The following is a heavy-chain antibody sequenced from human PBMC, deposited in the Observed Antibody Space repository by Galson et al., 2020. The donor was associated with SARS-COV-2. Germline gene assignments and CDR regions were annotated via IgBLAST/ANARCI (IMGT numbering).Heavy chain of an antibody. CDR3: ARVWERGFSYGNWFDP. D-gene: IGHD5-18*01. CDR1: GYTFTNYA. Sequence: ASVKVSCKASGYTFTNYAINWVRQATGEGLEWMGWMNPKSGNTGYVQKFQGRVTMTRDTSTSTAYMELSSLRSEDTAVYYCARVWERGFSYGNWFDPWGQGTLVTVSS. V-gene: IGHV1-8*01. CDR2: MNPKSGNT. J-gene: IGHJ5*02.